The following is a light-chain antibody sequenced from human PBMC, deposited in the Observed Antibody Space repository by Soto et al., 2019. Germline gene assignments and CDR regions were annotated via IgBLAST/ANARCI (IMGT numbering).Light chain of an antibody. CDR1: QSVSSN. Sequence: EIVMTQSPATLSVSPGERATLSCRASQSVSSNLAGYQQKPGQAPRLLIYGASSRATGIPDRFSGSGSGTDFTLTISRLGPEDFAVYYCQQYGSSPQTFGQGTRLEIK. V-gene: IGKV3-20*01. CDR3: QQYGSSPQT. CDR2: GAS. J-gene: IGKJ5*01.